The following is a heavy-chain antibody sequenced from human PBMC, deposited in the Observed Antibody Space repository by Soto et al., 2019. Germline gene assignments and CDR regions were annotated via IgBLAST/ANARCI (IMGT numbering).Heavy chain of an antibody. CDR2: ISSSSSYT. CDR1: GFTFSDYY. D-gene: IGHD3-10*01. V-gene: IGHV3-11*05. J-gene: IGHJ5*02. CDR3: ARGGETTMVRGVITSWFDP. Sequence: QVQLVESGGGLVKPGGSLRLSCAASGFTFSDYYMSWIRQAPGKGLEWVSYISSSSSYTNYADSVKGRFTISSDNAKTSLYPQMNSLRAADTAVYYCARGGETTMVRGVITSWFDPWGQGTLVTVSS.